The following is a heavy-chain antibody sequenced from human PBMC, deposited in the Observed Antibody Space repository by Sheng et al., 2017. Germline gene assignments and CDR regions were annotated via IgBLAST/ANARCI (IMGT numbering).Heavy chain of an antibody. D-gene: IGHD6-13*01. CDR1: GGTFSSYA. V-gene: IGHV1-69*05. CDR3: ARDAAYSSSWDPPYMDV. CDR2: IIPIFGTA. J-gene: IGHJ6*03. Sequence: QVQLVQSGAEVKKPGSSVKVSCKASGGTFSSYAISWVRQAPGQGLEWMGGIIPIFGTANYAQKFQGRVTITTDESTSTAYMELSSLRSEDTAVYYCARDAAYSSSWDPPYMDVWGKGTTVTVSS.